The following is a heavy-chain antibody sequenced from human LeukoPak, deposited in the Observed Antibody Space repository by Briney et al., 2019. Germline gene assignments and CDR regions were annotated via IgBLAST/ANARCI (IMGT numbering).Heavy chain of an antibody. V-gene: IGHV3-21*01. D-gene: IGHD2-21*01. CDR2: ISSSSSYI. CDR3: ARVGSYCGGDCYSGNFDY. Sequence: GGSLRLSCAASGFTFSSYSMNWVRQAPGKGLEWVSSISSSSSYIYYADSVKGRFTISRDNAKNSLYLQMNSLRAEDTAVYYCARVGSYCGGDCYSGNFDYWGQGTLVTVSS. J-gene: IGHJ4*02. CDR1: GFTFSSYS.